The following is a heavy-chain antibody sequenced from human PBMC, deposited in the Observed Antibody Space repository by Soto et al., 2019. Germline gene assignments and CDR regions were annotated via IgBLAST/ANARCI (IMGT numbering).Heavy chain of an antibody. CDR2: INHSGST. Sequence: PSETLSLTCAVYVGSFSGYYWSWIRQPPGKGLEWIGEINHSGSTNYNPSLKSRVTISVDTSKNQFSLKLSSVTAADTAVYYCARGYPITIFGVVIISRGRRWFDPWGQGTLVTVS. CDR1: VGSFSGYY. V-gene: IGHV4-34*01. J-gene: IGHJ5*02. D-gene: IGHD3-3*01. CDR3: ARGYPITIFGVVIISRGRRWFDP.